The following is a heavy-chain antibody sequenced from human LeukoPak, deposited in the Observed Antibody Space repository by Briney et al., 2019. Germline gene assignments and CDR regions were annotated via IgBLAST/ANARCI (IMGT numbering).Heavy chain of an antibody. D-gene: IGHD2-2*01. Sequence: ASVKVSCKASGYTFTGYYMHWVRQAPGQGLEWMGWINPNSGGTNYAQKFQGRVTMTGDTSISTAYMELSRLRSDDTAVYYCARVPIVVVPAAKGGYWGQGTLVTVSS. CDR3: ARVPIVVVPAAKGGY. V-gene: IGHV1-2*02. CDR2: INPNSGGT. J-gene: IGHJ4*02. CDR1: GYTFTGYY.